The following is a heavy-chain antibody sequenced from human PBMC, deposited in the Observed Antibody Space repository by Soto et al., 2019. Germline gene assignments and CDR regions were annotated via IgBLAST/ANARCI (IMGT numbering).Heavy chain of an antibody. CDR2: ISASGGST. J-gene: IGHJ4*02. Sequence: EVQLLDSGGGLVQPGGSLRLSCAASGFTFNNYAMSWVRQAPGKGLEWVSSISASGGSTNYADSVKGRFTISRDNSKNRVYLQMNSLRAEDTAVYYCVKTRLAGGFDYWGQGSLVTVSS. D-gene: IGHD3-16*01. CDR3: VKTRLAGGFDY. V-gene: IGHV3-23*01. CDR1: GFTFNNYA.